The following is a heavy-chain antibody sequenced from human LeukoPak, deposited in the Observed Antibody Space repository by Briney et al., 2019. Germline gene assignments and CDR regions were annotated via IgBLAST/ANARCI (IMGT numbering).Heavy chain of an antibody. CDR3: ARGYSSDN. CDR2: IYNGGNT. CDR1: GFTVSSNY. J-gene: IGHJ4*02. Sequence: SGGCLRLSCAASGFTVSSNYMSWVRQAPGKGLEWVSVIYNGGNTYYADSVKGRFTISRDNSKNTLNLQMNSLRAEDAAVYYCARGYSSDNWGQGTLVTVSS. V-gene: IGHV3-66*01. D-gene: IGHD2-21*01.